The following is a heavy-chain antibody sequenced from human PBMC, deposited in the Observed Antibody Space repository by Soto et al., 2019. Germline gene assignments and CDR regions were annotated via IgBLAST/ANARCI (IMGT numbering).Heavy chain of an antibody. V-gene: IGHV3-74*01. CDR3: TTVFEY. J-gene: IGHJ4*02. CDR1: GFTFTNYW. CDR2: IDGVGAGT. Sequence: EVQLVQSGGGSVQPGGSLRLSCAASGFTFTNYWMHWVRPVPGKGLVWGSRIDGVGAGTSYSDSVRGRFTISRDNAENMLYLQMNSLRAEDTAVSYCTTVFEYWGQGTLVTVSS.